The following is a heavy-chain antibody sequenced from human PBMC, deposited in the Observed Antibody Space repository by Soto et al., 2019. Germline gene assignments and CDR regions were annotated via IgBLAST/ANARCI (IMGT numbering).Heavy chain of an antibody. J-gene: IGHJ5*02. Sequence: PSETLSLTCTVSGGSISSGDYYWSWIRQPPGKGLEWIGYIYYSGGTYYNPSLKSRVTISVDTPKNQFSLKLSSVTAADTAVYYCARVSPINWFDPWGQGTLVTVSS. CDR1: GGSISSGDYY. CDR3: ARVSPINWFDP. CDR2: IYYSGGT. V-gene: IGHV4-30-4*01.